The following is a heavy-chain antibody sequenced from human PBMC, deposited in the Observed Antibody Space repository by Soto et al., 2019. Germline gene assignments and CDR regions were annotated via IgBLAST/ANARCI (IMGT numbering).Heavy chain of an antibody. CDR2: IRGSSNSFAT. CDR3: TPQWELLSKKFFDY. J-gene: IGHJ4*02. D-gene: IGHD3-10*01. V-gene: IGHV3-73*02. Sequence: EVQLVESGGALVQPGGSLKLSCATSGFTFSGTAMHWVRQAPGKGLEWVGRIRGSSNSFATGYAASVQGRFTISRDDSRKTAYLHMNSLKTEDTAVYFCTPQWELLSKKFFDYWGQGTLVTVSS. CDR1: GFTFSGTA.